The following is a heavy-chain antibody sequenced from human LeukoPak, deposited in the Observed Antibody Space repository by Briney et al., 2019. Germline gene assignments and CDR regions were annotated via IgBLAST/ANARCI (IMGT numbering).Heavy chain of an antibody. V-gene: IGHV3-21*01. CDR2: ISSSSVYI. Sequence: GGSLRLSCEASGFTFSSYSINWVRQALGKGLEWVSSISSSSVYIYYADSVKGRFTISRDNAKNSLYLQMNSLRAEDTAVYYCARAFGQGTKYYFDYWGQGTLVTVSS. CDR3: ARAFGQGTKYYFDY. D-gene: IGHD3-16*01. J-gene: IGHJ4*02. CDR1: GFTFSSYS.